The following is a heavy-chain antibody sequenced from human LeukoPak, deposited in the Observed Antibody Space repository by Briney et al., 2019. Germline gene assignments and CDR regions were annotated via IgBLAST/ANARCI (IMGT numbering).Heavy chain of an antibody. D-gene: IGHD6-6*01. CDR3: ARCAYSSSYYFDY. J-gene: IGHJ4*02. CDR1: GLTFSTSG. Sequence: GGSLRLSCTASGLTFSTSGFNWVRQAPGKGLEWVASIGPTGSDRYHADSIKGRFTISRDNANNFLYLQMNSLRAEDTAVYYCARCAYSSSYYFDYWGQGSLVTVSS. CDR2: IGPTGSDR. V-gene: IGHV3-21*06.